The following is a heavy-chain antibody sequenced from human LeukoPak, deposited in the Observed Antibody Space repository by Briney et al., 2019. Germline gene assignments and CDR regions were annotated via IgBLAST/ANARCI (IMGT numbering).Heavy chain of an antibody. J-gene: IGHJ6*03. CDR2: IKSKTDGGTT. D-gene: IGHD5-18*01. V-gene: IGHV3-15*01. CDR1: GFTFSNAW. Sequence: PGGSLRLSCAASGFTFSNAWMSWVRQAPGKGLEWVGRIKSKTDGGTTDYAAPVKGRFTISRDDSKNTLYLQMNSLKTEDTAVYYCTTEGSYSYGFYYYYYYMDVWGKGTTVTVSS. CDR3: TTEGSYSYGFYYYYYYMDV.